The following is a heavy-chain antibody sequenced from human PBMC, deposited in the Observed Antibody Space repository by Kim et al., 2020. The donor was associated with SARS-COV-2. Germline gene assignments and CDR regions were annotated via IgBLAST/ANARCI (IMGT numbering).Heavy chain of an antibody. J-gene: IGHJ6*02. CDR3: ARGARGDIPNSSRVYGMDV. V-gene: IGHV1-18*01. Sequence: ASVKVSCKASGYTFSTYAISWVRQAPGQGLEWMGWISAYSGTTNYEQMLQGRVTMTIDTSTSTAYMELRSLRSDDTALYYCARGARGDIPNSSRVYGMDVWGQGTTVTVSS. CDR2: ISAYSGTT. D-gene: IGHD3-10*01. CDR1: GYTFSTYA.